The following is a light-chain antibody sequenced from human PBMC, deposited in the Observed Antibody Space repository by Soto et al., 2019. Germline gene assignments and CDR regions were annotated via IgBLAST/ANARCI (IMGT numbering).Light chain of an antibody. Sequence: IQMTQSPSTLSSSVGDRVTITCRSSQSISSWLAWYQQKPGKAPNLLIHAAFNLQSGVPSRFSGSGSGTEFTLTISSLQSEDFAVYYCQQYNNWPPTWTFGQGTKVDIK. CDR2: AAF. V-gene: IGKV1-5*01. CDR1: QSISSW. J-gene: IGKJ1*01. CDR3: QQYNNWPPTWT.